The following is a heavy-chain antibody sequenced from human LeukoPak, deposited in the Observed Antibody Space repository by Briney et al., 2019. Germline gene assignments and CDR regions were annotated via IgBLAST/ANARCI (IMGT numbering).Heavy chain of an antibody. CDR2: VYYTGNT. J-gene: IGHJ4*02. CDR3: ARTNYDILTGSPTYFDY. D-gene: IGHD3-9*01. Sequence: SETLSLTCTVSGGSISGSTYYWAWIRQPPGKGLEWIGSVYYTGNTYHNPSLESRVTISVDTSKNQFSLRLSFLTAADTAVYYCARTNYDILTGSPTYFDYWGQGTLVTVSS. V-gene: IGHV4-39*07. CDR1: GGSISGSTYY.